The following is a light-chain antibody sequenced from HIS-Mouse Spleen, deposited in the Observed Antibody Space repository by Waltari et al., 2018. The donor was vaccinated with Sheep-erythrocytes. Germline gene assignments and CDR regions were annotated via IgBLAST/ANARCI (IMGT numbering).Light chain of an antibody. CDR2: LGS. V-gene: IGKV2-28*01. J-gene: IGKJ1*01. CDR3: MQALQTPWT. Sequence: DIVMTQSPLSLHVTPGEPASISCRTRQSLLHSNGYNYLDWYLQKPEQYPQLLLYLGSNRAAEVPDRFSGSGAGADVTLKISGVEAEDVGVYYCMQALQTPWTFGQGTKVEIK. CDR1: QSLLHSNGYNY.